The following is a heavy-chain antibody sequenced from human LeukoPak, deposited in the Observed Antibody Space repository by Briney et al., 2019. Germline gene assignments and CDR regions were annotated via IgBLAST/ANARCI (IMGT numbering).Heavy chain of an antibody. CDR3: ARAPDY. CDR1: GGTFRDYP. CDR2: IIPMFGTA. J-gene: IGHJ4*02. V-gene: IGHV1-69*13. Sequence: SVKVSCKASGGTFRDYPLSWVRQAPGQGLEWMGGIIPMFGTAKYAQNFEGRVKITADESTSTAYMELSSLRSEDTAVYYCARAPDYWGQGTLVTVSS.